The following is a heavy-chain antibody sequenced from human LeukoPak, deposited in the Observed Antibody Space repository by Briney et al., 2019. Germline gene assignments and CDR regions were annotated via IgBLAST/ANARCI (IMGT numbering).Heavy chain of an antibody. V-gene: IGHV4-59*08. CDR3: ARHGPPHSSSFIDY. J-gene: IGHJ4*02. D-gene: IGHD6-6*01. Sequence: SETLSLTCTVSGGSISSYYWSWIRQPPGKGLEWIGYIYYSGSTNYNPSLKSRVTISVDTSKNQFSLKLSSVTAADTAVYYCARHGPPHSSSFIDYWGQGTLVTVSS. CDR1: GGSISSYY. CDR2: IYYSGST.